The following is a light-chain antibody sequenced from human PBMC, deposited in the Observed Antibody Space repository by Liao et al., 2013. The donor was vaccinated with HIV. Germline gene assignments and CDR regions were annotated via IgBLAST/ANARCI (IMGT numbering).Light chain of an antibody. J-gene: IGLJ2*01. CDR3: QAWDSSTGV. CDR1: KLGQKY. V-gene: IGLV3-1*01. CDR2: QDT. Sequence: SYELTQPPSVSVSPGQTVTITCSGDKLGQKYACWYQQKPGQSPVLVIYQDTERPSGIPERFSGSNSGNTATLTISGTQAMDEADYYCQAWDSSTGVFGGGTKLTVL.